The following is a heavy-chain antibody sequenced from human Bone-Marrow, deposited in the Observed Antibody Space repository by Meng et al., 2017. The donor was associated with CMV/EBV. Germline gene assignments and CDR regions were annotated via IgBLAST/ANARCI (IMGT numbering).Heavy chain of an antibody. Sequence: SSGDYNWSGSRQPPGKGLEWIGYIYYSGSTYYNPSLKSRVTISVDTSKDQFSLKLSSVTAADTAVYYCARDIVVVPAATGSNWFDPWGQGTLVTVSS. D-gene: IGHD2-2*01. CDR2: IYYSGST. J-gene: IGHJ5*02. CDR1: SSGDYN. V-gene: IGHV4-30-4*08. CDR3: ARDIVVVPAATGSNWFDP.